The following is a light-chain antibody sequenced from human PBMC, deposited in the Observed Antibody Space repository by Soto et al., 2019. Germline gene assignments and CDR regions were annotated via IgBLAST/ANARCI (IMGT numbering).Light chain of an antibody. V-gene: IGKV3-11*01. CDR1: PSVTNY. J-gene: IGKJ5*01. Sequence: PGERATLSCRASPSVTNYLAWYQQKPXQXXXLXXXGAFNRAAGIPARFSGSGSGTDFTLTISSLEPEDSAVYYCQQRNIWPPVTFGQGTRLEI. CDR2: GAF. CDR3: QQRNIWPPVT.